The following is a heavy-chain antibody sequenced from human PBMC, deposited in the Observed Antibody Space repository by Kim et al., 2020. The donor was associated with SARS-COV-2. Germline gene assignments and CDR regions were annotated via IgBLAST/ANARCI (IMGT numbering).Heavy chain of an antibody. CDR3: ARGWELRKGYYYYYYGMDV. Sequence: GGSLRLSCAASGFTVSSNYMSWVRQAPGKGLEWVSVIYSGGSTYYADSVKGRFTISRDNSKNTLYLQMNSLRAEDTAVYYCARGWELRKGYYYYYYGMDVWGQGTTVTVSS. CDR2: IYSGGST. CDR1: GFTVSSNY. D-gene: IGHD1-26*01. J-gene: IGHJ6*02. V-gene: IGHV3-53*01.